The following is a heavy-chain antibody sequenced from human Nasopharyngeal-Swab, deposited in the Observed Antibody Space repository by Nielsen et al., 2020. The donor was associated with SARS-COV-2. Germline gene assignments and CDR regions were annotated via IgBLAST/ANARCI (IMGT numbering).Heavy chain of an antibody. CDR2: INPTDGST. D-gene: IGHD4-17*01. V-gene: IGHV1-46*01. J-gene: IGHJ6*03. Sequence: ASVKVSCKASGYTFTSYYLHWVRQAPGQGLEWMGIINPTDGSTSYAQKFEGRVTMTRVTSTSTVYMELNSLRSEDTAVYYCARGLRGVTTYYYYYYMDVWGKGTTVTVSS. CDR1: GYTFTSYY. CDR3: ARGLRGVTTYYYYYYMDV.